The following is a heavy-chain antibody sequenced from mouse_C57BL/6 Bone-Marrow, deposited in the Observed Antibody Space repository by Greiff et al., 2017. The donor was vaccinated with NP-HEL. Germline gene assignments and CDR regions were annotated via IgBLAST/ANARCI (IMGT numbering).Heavy chain of an antibody. CDR3: ARAFYYGSSWGFAY. CDR1: GYSFTGYY. J-gene: IGHJ3*01. CDR2: INPSTGGT. Sequence: VQLQQSGPELVKPGASVKISCKASGYSFTGYYMNWVKQSPEKSLEWIGEINPSTGGTTYNQKFKAKATLTVDKSSSTAYMQLTSLTSEDSAVYYCARAFYYGSSWGFAYWGQGTLVTVSA. D-gene: IGHD1-1*01. V-gene: IGHV1-42*01.